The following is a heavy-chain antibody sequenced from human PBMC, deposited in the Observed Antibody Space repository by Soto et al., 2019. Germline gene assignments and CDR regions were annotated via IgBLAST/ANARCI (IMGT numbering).Heavy chain of an antibody. CDR3: ASIAAPGTTHFDF. Sequence: QLQLQESGPGLLRPSETLSLTCTVSGGSIGSSSYYWGWIRQSPGKGLEWIGNIYYSGNTFYNPSLKSRGTISVDTSKNHFYLHLSSVTAADTAIFYCASIAAPGTTHFDFWGQGTLVTVSS. CDR1: GGSIGSSSYY. D-gene: IGHD6-13*01. CDR2: IYYSGNT. J-gene: IGHJ4*02. V-gene: IGHV4-39*02.